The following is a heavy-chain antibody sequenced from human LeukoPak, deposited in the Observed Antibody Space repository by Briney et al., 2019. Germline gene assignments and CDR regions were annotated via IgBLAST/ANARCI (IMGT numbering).Heavy chain of an antibody. D-gene: IGHD2-15*01. J-gene: IGHJ6*03. CDR2: ISSSSSYI. CDR1: GFTFSSYA. V-gene: IGHV3-21*01. CDR3: AKGLPRYYYYMDV. Sequence: PGGSLRLSCAASGFTFSSYAMSWVRQAPGKGLEWVSSISSSSSYIYYADSVKGRFTISRDNSKNTLYLQMNSLRAEDTAVYYCAKGLPRYYYYMDVWGKGTTVTVSS.